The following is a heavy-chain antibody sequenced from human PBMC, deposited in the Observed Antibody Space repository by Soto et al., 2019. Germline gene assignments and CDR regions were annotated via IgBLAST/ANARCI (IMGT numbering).Heavy chain of an antibody. D-gene: IGHD1-1*01. CDR2: IYYSGST. J-gene: IGHJ6*02. V-gene: IGHV4-61*01. CDR3: ARVSNGPPVGAYS. Sequence: QVQLQESGPGLVKPSETLSLTCTVSGGSVSSGSYYWSWIRQPPGKGLEWIGYIYYSGSTNYNPSLRSRVTISVDASKSQFSLKLSSVTAADTAVYDCARVSNGPPVGAYSWGQGTTVTVSS. CDR1: GGSVSSGSYY.